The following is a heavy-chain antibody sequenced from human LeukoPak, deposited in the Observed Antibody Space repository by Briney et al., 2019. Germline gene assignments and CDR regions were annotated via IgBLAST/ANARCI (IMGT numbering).Heavy chain of an antibody. CDR2: ISDSGGTT. V-gene: IGHV3-23*01. Sequence: GGSLRLSCAACGFTFSSYARSWVRQAPGKGLEWVSAISDSGGTTYYADSVKGRFTISRDNSKNTLYLQMNILRAEDTAVYYCAKATMIVVVITYFDYWGQGTLVTVSS. J-gene: IGHJ4*02. D-gene: IGHD3-22*01. CDR3: AKATMIVVVITYFDY. CDR1: GFTFSSYA.